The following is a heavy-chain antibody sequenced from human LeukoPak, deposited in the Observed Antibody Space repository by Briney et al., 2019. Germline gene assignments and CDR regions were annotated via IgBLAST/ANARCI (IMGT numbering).Heavy chain of an antibody. D-gene: IGHD3-3*01. J-gene: IGHJ4*02. CDR1: GFSFSTYS. Sequence: GGSLRLSCAASGFSFSTYSMNWVRQAPGKGLEWVSSISRNSRYIYYADSMRGRFTISRDNAKNSLYLQMNSLKPEDTAVYYCARLREIPVFGVVTKSTSYFDYWGQGTLVTVSS. V-gene: IGHV3-21*06. CDR3: ARLREIPVFGVVTKSTSYFDY. CDR2: ISRNSRYI.